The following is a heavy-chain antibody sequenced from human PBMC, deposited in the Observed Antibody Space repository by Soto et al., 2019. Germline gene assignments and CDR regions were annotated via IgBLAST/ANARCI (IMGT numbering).Heavy chain of an antibody. J-gene: IGHJ4*02. CDR1: GYTFTGYD. V-gene: IGHV1-8*01. Sequence: QAQLVQSGAEVKKPGASVKVSCKASGYTFTGYDINWVRQATGQGLEWMGWMDPNSGNTGYAQNFHGRVSMTRDNSITTAYMELTSLRDEASAVYYCAGEKVGTTGIDFLGQGTLVTVSS. CDR3: AGEKVGTTGIDF. CDR2: MDPNSGNT. D-gene: IGHD1-26*01.